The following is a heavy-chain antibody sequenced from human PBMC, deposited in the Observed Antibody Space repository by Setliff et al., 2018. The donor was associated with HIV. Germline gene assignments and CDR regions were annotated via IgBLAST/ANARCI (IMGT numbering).Heavy chain of an antibody. Sequence: GGSLRLSCAASGFAFRNYIFHWVRQAPGKGLEWVAIISSDGSDKNYADSVKGRFTISRDNSKNTLDLQMNSLRAEDTAVYYCAKDHESSGWFRGYIDYWGPGTLVTVSS. J-gene: IGHJ4*02. CDR2: ISSDGSDK. D-gene: IGHD6-19*01. CDR1: GFAFRNYI. CDR3: AKDHESSGWFRGYIDY. V-gene: IGHV3-30*01.